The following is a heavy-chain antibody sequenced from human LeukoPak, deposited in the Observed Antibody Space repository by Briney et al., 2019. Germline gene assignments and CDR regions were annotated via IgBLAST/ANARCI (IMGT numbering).Heavy chain of an antibody. CDR1: GFTFNRYW. J-gene: IGHJ4*02. V-gene: IGHV3-74*01. CDR2: ILNDGGST. CDR3: VRQNYGYDY. Sequence: GGSLRLSCAASGFTFNRYWMHWVRQAPGEGPVWVAHILNDGGSTSYADSVKGRFTISRDNAKNTLSLQMNSLRAEDTAVYYCVRQNYGYDYWGQGTPVTVSS. D-gene: IGHD3-10*01.